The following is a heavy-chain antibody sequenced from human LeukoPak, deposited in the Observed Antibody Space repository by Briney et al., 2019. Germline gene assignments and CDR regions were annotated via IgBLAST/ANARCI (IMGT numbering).Heavy chain of an antibody. Sequence: GGSLWPSCAASGFTFDDYAMHWVRQAPGKGPEWVSLIRGDGGSTYYTDSVKGRFTISRDNSKNSLYLQMNSLRTEDTALYYCAKDSSGYYDEYNWFDPWGQGTLVTVSS. CDR1: GFTFDDYA. J-gene: IGHJ5*02. V-gene: IGHV3-43*02. CDR2: IRGDGGST. CDR3: AKDSSGYYDEYNWFDP. D-gene: IGHD3-22*01.